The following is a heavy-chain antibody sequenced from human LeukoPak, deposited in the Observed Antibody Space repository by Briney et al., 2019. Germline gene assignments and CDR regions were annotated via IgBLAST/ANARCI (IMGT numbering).Heavy chain of an antibody. J-gene: IGHJ4*02. V-gene: IGHV1-2*02. CDR2: INPNSGGT. CDR1: GYTFTGYY. Sequence: ASVKVSCKASGYTFTGYYTHWVRQAPGQGLEWMGWINPNSGGTNYARKFQGRVTMTRDTSISTAYMELSRLRSDDTAVYYCARVGDYGGNLEYYFDYWGQGTLVTVSS. CDR3: ARVGDYGGNLEYYFDY. D-gene: IGHD4-23*01.